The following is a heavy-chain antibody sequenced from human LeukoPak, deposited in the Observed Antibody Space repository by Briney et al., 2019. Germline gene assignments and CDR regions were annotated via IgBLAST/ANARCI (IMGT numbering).Heavy chain of an antibody. CDR2: INPNSGGT. CDR3: ARFRYYYDSSGYYSLDY. CDR1: GYTFTGYY. Sequence: ASVKVSRKASGYTFTGYYMHWVRQAPGQGLEWMGWINPNSGGTNYAQKFQGRVTMTRDTSISTAYMELSRLRSDDTAVYYCARFRYYYDSSGYYSLDYWGQGTLVTVSS. D-gene: IGHD3-22*01. J-gene: IGHJ4*02. V-gene: IGHV1-2*02.